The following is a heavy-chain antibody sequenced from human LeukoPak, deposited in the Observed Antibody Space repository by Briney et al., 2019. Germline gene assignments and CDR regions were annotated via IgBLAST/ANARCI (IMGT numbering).Heavy chain of an antibody. CDR1: GDSISSGDYY. V-gene: IGHV4-30-4*01. CDR2: IYYSGST. J-gene: IGHJ4*02. CDR3: ARERWYSGYEVGLDY. Sequence: SKTLSLTCTVSGDSISSGDYYWSWIRQPPGKGLEWIGYIYYSGSTYYNSSLKSPITISVDTSKNQFSLKLSSVTAADTAVYYCARERWYSGYEVGLDYWGQGTLVTVSS. D-gene: IGHD5-12*01.